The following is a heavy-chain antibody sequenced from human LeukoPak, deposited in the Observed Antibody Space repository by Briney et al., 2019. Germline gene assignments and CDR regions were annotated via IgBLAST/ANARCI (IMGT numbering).Heavy chain of an antibody. CDR3: ARPLFCASDNCGYWLDP. D-gene: IGHD1-20*01. CDR1: GYTFTKYL. CDR2: INPNGDAT. Sequence: VASVKVSCKTSGYTFTKYLIHWVRQAPGQGLEWVGTINPNGDATNYAPRLQGRLTLTQDTSTSTVYMELRGLTLDDTAVYYCARPLFCASDNCGYWLDPWGPGTLVTVSS. J-gene: IGHJ5*02. V-gene: IGHV1-46*01.